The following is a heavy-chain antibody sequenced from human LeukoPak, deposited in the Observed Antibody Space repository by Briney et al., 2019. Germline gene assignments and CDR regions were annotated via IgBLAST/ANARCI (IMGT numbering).Heavy chain of an antibody. CDR1: GGSISSSSYY. J-gene: IGHJ5*02. D-gene: IGHD2-21*02. Sequence: PSETLSLTCTVSGGSISSSSYYWGWIRQPPGKGLEWIGSIYYSGSTYYNPFLKSRVTISVDTSKNQFSLKLSSVTAADTAVYYCARSYCGGDCYREGWFDPWGQGTLVTVSS. CDR3: ARSYCGGDCYREGWFDP. CDR2: IYYSGST. V-gene: IGHV4-39*01.